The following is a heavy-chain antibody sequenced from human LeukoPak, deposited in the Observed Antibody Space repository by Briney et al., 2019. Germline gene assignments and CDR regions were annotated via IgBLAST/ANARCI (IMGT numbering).Heavy chain of an antibody. D-gene: IGHD2-15*01. CDR2: IKQDGSEK. J-gene: IGHJ3*02. V-gene: IGHV3-7*03. CDR3: TRRTPLAAFDI. CDR1: GFTFSSYW. Sequence: LAGGSLRLSCAASGFTFSSYWMSWVRQAPGKGLEWVANIKQDGSEKYYVDSVKGRFTISRDNAKNSLYLQMNSLRAEDAAVYYCTRRTPLAAFDIWGQGTMVTVSS.